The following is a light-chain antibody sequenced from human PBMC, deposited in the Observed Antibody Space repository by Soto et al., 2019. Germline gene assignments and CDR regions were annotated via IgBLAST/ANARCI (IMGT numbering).Light chain of an antibody. CDR1: QSVSSSY. CDR3: EQYNSYPHA. J-gene: IGKJ4*01. CDR2: GAS. V-gene: IGKV3-20*01. Sequence: EIGSTQSPGTLSLSRGERATLCCRASQSVSSSYLAWYQQKPGQAPRLLIYGASSRATGIPDRVSGRGSGTEFTLAISILQSEDLAAYYCEQYNSYPHALGGGTKVDIK.